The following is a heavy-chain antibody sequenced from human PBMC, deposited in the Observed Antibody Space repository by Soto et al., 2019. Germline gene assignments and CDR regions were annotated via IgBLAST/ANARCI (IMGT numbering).Heavy chain of an antibody. Sequence: GASVKVSCKASGYTFTSYYMHWVRQAPGQGLEWMGIINPSGGSTSYAQKFQGRVTMTRDTSKNTLYLQMDSLRAEDTAVYYCARTIYITSSGYWGQGTLVTVSS. D-gene: IGHD6-6*01. CDR2: INPSGGST. CDR1: GYTFTSYY. V-gene: IGHV1-46*01. J-gene: IGHJ4*02. CDR3: ARTIYITSSGY.